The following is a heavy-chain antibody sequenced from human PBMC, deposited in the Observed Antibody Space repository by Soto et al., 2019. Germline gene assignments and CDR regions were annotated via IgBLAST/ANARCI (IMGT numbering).Heavy chain of an antibody. V-gene: IGHV4-34*01. Sequence: SETLSLTCAVYGGSFSGYYWSWIRQPPGKGLEWIGEINHSGSTNYNPSLKSRVTISVDTSKNQFSLKLSSVTAADTAVYYCARGDYSGYDLRQWLVLVYWGQGTLVTVSS. J-gene: IGHJ4*02. CDR3: ARGDYSGYDLRQWLVLVY. CDR1: GGSFSGYY. CDR2: INHSGST. D-gene: IGHD5-12*01.